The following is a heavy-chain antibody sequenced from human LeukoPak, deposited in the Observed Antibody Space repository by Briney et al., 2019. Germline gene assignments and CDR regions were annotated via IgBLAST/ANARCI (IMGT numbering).Heavy chain of an antibody. CDR3: ARGYYYDSSGYYFDS. V-gene: IGHV1-3*01. D-gene: IGHD3-22*01. CDR2: NGGGSGRT. J-gene: IGHJ4*02. CDR1: GYSFTSHV. Sequence: ASVKVSCKASGYSFTSHVIHWLRQAPGQRFEWMGWNGGGSGRTNYSQTFQDRVTITRDTSATTSYMEMRSLRYEDTAIFYCARGYYYDSSGYYFDSWGQGTLVTVSS.